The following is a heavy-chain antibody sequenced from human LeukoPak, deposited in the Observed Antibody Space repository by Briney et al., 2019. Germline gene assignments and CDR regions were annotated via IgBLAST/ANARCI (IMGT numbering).Heavy chain of an antibody. D-gene: IGHD2-2*01. CDR3: ARDRDYASDY. J-gene: IGHJ4*02. CDR1: GFTFTTYS. Sequence: PGGSLRLSCVASGFTFTTYSMYWVRQAPEKGLEWISNINADSSAMYYVDSVKGRFTISRDNAKSSVFLQMNSLRAEDTAVYYCARDRDYASDYWGQGTLVTVSS. CDR2: INADSSAM. V-gene: IGHV3-48*01.